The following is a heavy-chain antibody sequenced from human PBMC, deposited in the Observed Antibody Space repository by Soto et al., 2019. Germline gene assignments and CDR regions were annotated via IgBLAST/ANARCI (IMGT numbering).Heavy chain of an antibody. Sequence: PSETLPLTCTASGGSFKSGSYSWSWIRQPPGKGLEWIGYVYHTGRTSYNPSLKSRVSISMDTSKNQFSLNLDSVTAADTAVYFCSRDIAYFDSWGQGTLVTVSS. V-gene: IGHV4-61*01. J-gene: IGHJ4*02. CDR3: SRDIAYFDS. CDR1: GGSFKSGSYS. D-gene: IGHD2-15*01. CDR2: VYHTGRT.